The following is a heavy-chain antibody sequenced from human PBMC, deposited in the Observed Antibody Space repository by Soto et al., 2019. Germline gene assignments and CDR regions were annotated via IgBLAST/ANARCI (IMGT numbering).Heavy chain of an antibody. CDR1: GFTFSDSY. Sequence: GGSLRLSCAASGFTFSDSYMSWIRQAPGKGLEWVSYISSSDSIIYYSDSVKGRFIISRDNAKSSLYLQMNSLRAEDTAVYYCARDIGYYDSSGYFDYWGQGNLVTVSS. CDR3: ARDIGYYDSSGYFDY. D-gene: IGHD3-22*01. V-gene: IGHV3-11*01. J-gene: IGHJ4*02. CDR2: ISSSDSII.